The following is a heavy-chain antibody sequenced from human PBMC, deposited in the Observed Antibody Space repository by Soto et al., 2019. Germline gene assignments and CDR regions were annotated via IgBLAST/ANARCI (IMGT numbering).Heavy chain of an antibody. V-gene: IGHV3-74*01. CDR1: GFTFSTYW. J-gene: IGHJ4*02. D-gene: IGHD3-10*01. CDR3: ARAAYYGSTNYYNS. CDR2: INSDGSTT. Sequence: GGSLRLSCAASGFTFSTYWMHWVRQAPGKGLVWVSRINSDGSTTGYADSVKGRFTISRDNAKNTVYLQMNSLRAVDTAVYYCARAAYYGSTNYYNSWGQGTLVTVSS.